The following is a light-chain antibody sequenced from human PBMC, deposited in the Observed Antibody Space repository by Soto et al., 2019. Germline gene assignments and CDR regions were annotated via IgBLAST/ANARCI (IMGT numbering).Light chain of an antibody. V-gene: IGLV6-57*04. CDR1: SGTIASNY. CDR3: QSYDSSNQRV. CDR2: EDD. Sequence: NFMLTQPHSVSESPGKTVTVSCTRSSGTIASNYVQWCQQRPGSAPTTVIYEDDQRPSGVPDRFSGSIDSSSNSASLTISGLKTEDEADYYCQSYDSSNQRVFGGGTKLTVL. J-gene: IGLJ2*01.